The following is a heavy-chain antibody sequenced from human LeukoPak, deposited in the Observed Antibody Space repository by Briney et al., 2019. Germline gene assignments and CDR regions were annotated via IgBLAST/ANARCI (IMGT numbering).Heavy chain of an antibody. CDR1: GDSISSGSYY. J-gene: IGHJ4*02. CDR2: IYTSEST. V-gene: IGHV4-61*02. CDR3: ARQSCSSTSCYDY. Sequence: SETLSLTCTVSGDSISSGSYYWSWIRQPAGKGLEWIGRIYTSESTNYNPSLKSRVTISADTSKNQFSLKLSSVTAADTAVYYCARQSCSSTSCYDYWGQGTLVTVSS. D-gene: IGHD2-2*01.